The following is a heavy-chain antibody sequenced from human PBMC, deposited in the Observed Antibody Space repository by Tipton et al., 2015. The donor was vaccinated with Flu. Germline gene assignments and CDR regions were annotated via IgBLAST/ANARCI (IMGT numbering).Heavy chain of an antibody. V-gene: IGHV4-38-2*01. CDR3: ARRDFSNYVSEPKSWFDL. D-gene: IGHD4-11*01. Sequence: TLSLTCAVSGYSISSGYYWGWIRQPPGKGLEWIGTVGTMSHSGSPYYNSSLRSRVTISLVTSKTQFSLRLASVTAADTAVYFCARRDFSNYVSEPKSWFDLWGQGTQVTVSS. CDR1: GYSISSGYY. J-gene: IGHJ5*02. CDR2: VGTMSHSGSP.